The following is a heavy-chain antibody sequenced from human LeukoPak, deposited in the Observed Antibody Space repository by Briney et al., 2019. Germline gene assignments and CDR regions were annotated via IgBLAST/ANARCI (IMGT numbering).Heavy chain of an antibody. V-gene: IGHV4-39*07. J-gene: IGHJ4*02. D-gene: IGHD3-9*01. CDR2: IYYSGST. CDR3: ARARYDILTGYYLGGPFDY. Sequence: SETLSLTCTVSGGSISSSSYYWGWIRQPPGKGLEWIGSIYYSGSTYYNPSLKSRVTISVDTSKNQFSLKLSSVTAADTAVYYCARARYDILTGYYLGGPFDYWGQGTLVTVSS. CDR1: GGSISSSSYY.